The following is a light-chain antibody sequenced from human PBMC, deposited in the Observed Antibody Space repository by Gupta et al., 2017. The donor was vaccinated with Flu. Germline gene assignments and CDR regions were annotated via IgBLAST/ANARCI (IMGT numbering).Light chain of an antibody. CDR2: YDD. CDR1: NSNVGKNS. Sequence: RVTISCSGSNSNVGKNSVNWFRHLPGAPPTLLVYYDDIRPSGVSDRFSGSKSGTSASLAISGLLAEDEADYYCSTWDDSRNVYVFGPGTKVTVL. J-gene: IGLJ1*01. V-gene: IGLV1-36*01. CDR3: STWDDSRNVYV.